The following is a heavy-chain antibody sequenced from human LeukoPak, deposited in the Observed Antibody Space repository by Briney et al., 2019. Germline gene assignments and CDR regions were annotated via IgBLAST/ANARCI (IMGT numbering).Heavy chain of an antibody. CDR1: GGSISSSSYY. V-gene: IGHV4-39*01. D-gene: IGHD3-16*01. J-gene: IGHJ4*02. Sequence: SETLSLTCTVSGGSISSSSYYWGWIRQPPGKGLEWIGSIYYSGSTYYNPSLKSRVTISVDTSKNQFSLKLSSVTAADTAVYYCARHPRAYFSDYFDYWGQGTLVTVSS. CDR3: ARHPRAYFSDYFDY. CDR2: IYYSGST.